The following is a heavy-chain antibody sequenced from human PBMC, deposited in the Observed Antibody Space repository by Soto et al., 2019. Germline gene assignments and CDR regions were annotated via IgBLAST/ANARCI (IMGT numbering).Heavy chain of an antibody. CDR3: ARDRLMATAGTARHYFGLDV. CDR2: IYYSGNT. CDR1: GGSISSSSYY. V-gene: IGHV4-31*03. J-gene: IGHJ6*02. D-gene: IGHD5-18*01. Sequence: NPSETLSLTCTVSGGSISSSSYYWSWVRQNPRRGLEWIGNIYYSGNTYYNPSLKSRLTISVDTSKNQFSLNLSSVTAADTAVYYCARDRLMATAGTARHYFGLDVWGQGTTVTVSS.